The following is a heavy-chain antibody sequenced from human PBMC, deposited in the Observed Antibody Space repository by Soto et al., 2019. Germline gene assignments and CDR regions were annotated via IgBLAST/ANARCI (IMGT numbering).Heavy chain of an antibody. V-gene: IGHV3-30*18. CDR1: GFTFSSSG. D-gene: IGHD6-13*01. J-gene: IGHJ4*02. Sequence: PGGSLRLSCAASGFTFSSSGMHWVRQAPGKGLEWVAVVSYDGSDEYYADSVKGRFTISRDNSKNTLYLQMNSLRAEDTAVYYCVKDDGSEQLQYYFDYWGQGTLVTVSS. CDR3: VKDDGSEQLQYYFDY. CDR2: VSYDGSDE.